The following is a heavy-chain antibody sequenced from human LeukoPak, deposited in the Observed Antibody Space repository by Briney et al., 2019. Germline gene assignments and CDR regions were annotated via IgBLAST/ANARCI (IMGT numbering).Heavy chain of an antibody. CDR2: IYYSGST. V-gene: IGHV4-59*01. D-gene: IGHD5-12*01. J-gene: IGHJ4*02. Sequence: SETLSLTCTVSGGSISSYYWSWIRQPPGKGLERIGYIYYSGSTNYNPSLKSRVTISVDTSKNQFSLKLSSVTAADTAVYYCARGWSGNDPHFDYWGQGTLVTVSS. CDR3: ARGWSGNDPHFDY. CDR1: GGSISSYY.